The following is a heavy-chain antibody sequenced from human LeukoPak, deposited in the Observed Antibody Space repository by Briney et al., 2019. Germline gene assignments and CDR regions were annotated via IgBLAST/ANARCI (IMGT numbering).Heavy chain of an antibody. CDR2: IYHSGST. J-gene: IGHJ5*02. CDR1: GYSISSGYY. CDR3: ARVIGYCSSTSCYWFDP. Sequence: SETLSLTCAVSGYSISSGYYWGWIRQPPGKGLEWIGSIYHSGSTYYNPSLKSRVTTSVDTSKNQFSLKLSSVTAADTAVYYCARVIGYCSSTSCYWFDPWGQGTLVTVSS. D-gene: IGHD2-2*01. V-gene: IGHV4-38-2*01.